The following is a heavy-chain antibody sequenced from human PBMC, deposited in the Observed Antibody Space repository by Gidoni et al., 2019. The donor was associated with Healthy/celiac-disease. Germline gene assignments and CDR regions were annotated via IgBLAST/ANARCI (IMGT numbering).Heavy chain of an antibody. J-gene: IGHJ6*02. CDR1: GGSISSGGYY. CDR2: IYYSGST. D-gene: IGHD2-2*01. V-gene: IGHV4-31*03. Sequence: QVQLQESGPGLVKPSQTLSLTCTVSGGSISSGGYYWSWIRQHPGKGLEWIGYIYYSGSTYYNPSLKSRVTISVDTSKNQFSLKLSSVTAADTAVYYCASSSTTLDYYYYGMDVWGQGTTVTVSS. CDR3: ASSSTTLDYYYYGMDV.